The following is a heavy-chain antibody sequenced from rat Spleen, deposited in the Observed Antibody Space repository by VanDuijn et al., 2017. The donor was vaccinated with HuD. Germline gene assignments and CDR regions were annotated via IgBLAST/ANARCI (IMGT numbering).Heavy chain of an antibody. CDR2: MWRSGST. CDR3: ARAPGNGYVLDA. Sequence: QVQLKESGPGLVQPSQTLSLTCTVSGFSLTSYHVSWVRQPPGKGLEWMGVMWRSGSTEYNSAFKSRLSIRRDTSKNHIFLKMNSLQSEDTTTYYCARAPGNGYVLDAWGQGASVTVSS. V-gene: IGHV2-45*01. CDR1: GFSLTSYH. J-gene: IGHJ4*01. D-gene: IGHD5-1*01.